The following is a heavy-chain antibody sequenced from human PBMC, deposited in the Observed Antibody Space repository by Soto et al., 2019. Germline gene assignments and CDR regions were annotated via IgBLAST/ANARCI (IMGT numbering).Heavy chain of an antibody. Sequence: QVQLQESGPGLVKPSQTLSLTCTVSGGSISSGGYYWSWIRQHPGKALEWIGYIYYSGSTYYNPSLKSRLTISVDTSKNPFSVKLSSVPAADTAVYYWARQNWNPAAEFDYCGQGPLVTVSS. J-gene: IGHJ4*02. CDR3: ARQNWNPAAEFDY. D-gene: IGHD1-1*01. V-gene: IGHV4-31*03. CDR2: IYYSGST. CDR1: GGSISSGGYY.